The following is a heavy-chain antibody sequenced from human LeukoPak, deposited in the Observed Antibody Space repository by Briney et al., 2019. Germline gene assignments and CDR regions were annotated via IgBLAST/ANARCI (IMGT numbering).Heavy chain of an antibody. Sequence: ASVKVSCKASGYTFTGYHMHWVRQAPGQGLEWMGWINSNTGGTSYAQEFQGRVTMTRDTSISTAYMDLSSLRSDDTAVYYCARDDSSSSANAFDIWGQGTMVSVSS. CDR1: GYTFTGYH. CDR2: INSNTGGT. V-gene: IGHV1-2*02. D-gene: IGHD6-6*01. CDR3: ARDDSSSSANAFDI. J-gene: IGHJ3*02.